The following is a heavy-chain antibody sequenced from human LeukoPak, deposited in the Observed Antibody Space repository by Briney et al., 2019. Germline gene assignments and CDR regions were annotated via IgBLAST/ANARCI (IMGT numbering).Heavy chain of an antibody. CDR3: AKDRRRYGSGSYFPGAFDI. CDR2: ISWNSGSI. CDR1: GFTFDDYA. Sequence: GGSLRLSCAASGFTFDDYAMHWVRQAPGKGLEWVPGISWNSGSIGYADSVKGRFTISRDNAKNSLYLQMNSLRAEDTALYYCAKDRRRYGSGSYFPGAFDIWGQGTMVTVSS. D-gene: IGHD3-10*01. J-gene: IGHJ3*02. V-gene: IGHV3-9*01.